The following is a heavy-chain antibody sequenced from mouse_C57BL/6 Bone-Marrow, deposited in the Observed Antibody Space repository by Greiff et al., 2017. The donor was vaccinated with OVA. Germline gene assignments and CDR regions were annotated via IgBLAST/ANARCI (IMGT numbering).Heavy chain of an antibody. J-gene: IGHJ3*01. CDR1: GYTFTDYY. CDR2: INPNNGGT. Sequence: EVQLQQSGPELVKPGASVKISCKASGYTFTDYYMNWVKQSHGQSLEWIGDINPNNGGTSYNQKFKGKATLTVDKSSSTAYMELRSLTSEDSAVYYCARSIGAYWGQGTLVTVSA. V-gene: IGHV1-26*01. CDR3: ARSIGAY.